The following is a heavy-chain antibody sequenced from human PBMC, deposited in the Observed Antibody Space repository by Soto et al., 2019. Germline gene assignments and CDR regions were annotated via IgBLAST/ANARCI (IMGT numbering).Heavy chain of an antibody. Sequence: SETLSLTCTVSGGSISSSSYYWGWIRQPPGKGLEWIGSIYYSGSTYYNPSLKSRVTISVDTSKNQFSLKLSSVTAADTAVYYCARLEGYCSGGSCYHDWFDPWGQGTLVTVSS. CDR3: ARLEGYCSGGSCYHDWFDP. J-gene: IGHJ5*02. D-gene: IGHD2-15*01. CDR2: IYYSGST. V-gene: IGHV4-39*01. CDR1: GGSISSSSYY.